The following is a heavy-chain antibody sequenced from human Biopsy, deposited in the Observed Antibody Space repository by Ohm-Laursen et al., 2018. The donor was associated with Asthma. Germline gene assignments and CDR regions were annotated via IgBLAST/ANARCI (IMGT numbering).Heavy chain of an antibody. D-gene: IGHD2-21*01. J-gene: IGHJ4*02. CDR3: VRWRSGYPDHYSDF. Sequence: SLRLSCSATDFTFSTYGMHWVRLAPGKGLEWVAVMSYDDSQARYADSVKGRFTISRDNSKNTLDLQMNSLRGDDTAVYYCVRWRSGYPDHYSDFWGLGTLVTVSS. CDR2: MSYDDSQA. V-gene: IGHV3-30*03. CDR1: DFTFSTYG.